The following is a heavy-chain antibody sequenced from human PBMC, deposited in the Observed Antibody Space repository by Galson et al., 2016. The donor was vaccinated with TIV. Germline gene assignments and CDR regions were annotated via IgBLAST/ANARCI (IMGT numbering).Heavy chain of an antibody. D-gene: IGHD2/OR15-2a*01. CDR2: INTNTGNP. V-gene: IGHV7-4-1*02. CDR1: GYSFSRHA. Sequence: QSGAEVKQPGASVKVSCKASGYSFSRHALNWVRQAPGQGLEWMGWINTNTGNPMYAQGFTGRFVFSLDTSVSTAYLQISSLKAEDTAVYYCARDRYCNSVSCSFDNNWFDPWGQGTLVTVSS. J-gene: IGHJ5*02. CDR3: ARDRYCNSVSCSFDNNWFDP.